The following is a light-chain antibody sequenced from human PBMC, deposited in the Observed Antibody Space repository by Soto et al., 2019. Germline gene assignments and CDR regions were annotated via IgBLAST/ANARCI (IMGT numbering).Light chain of an antibody. V-gene: IGLV2-8*01. CDR2: EVS. CDR1: SSDVGGYNF. Sequence: QSALTQPPSASGSPGQSVTISCTGTSSDVGGYNFVSRYQQHPGKAPKLMVYEVSKRPSGVPDRFSGSKSGNTASLTVSGLQAEDEADYFCSSYAGSNNRVFGTGTKVTVL. J-gene: IGLJ1*01. CDR3: SSYAGSNNRV.